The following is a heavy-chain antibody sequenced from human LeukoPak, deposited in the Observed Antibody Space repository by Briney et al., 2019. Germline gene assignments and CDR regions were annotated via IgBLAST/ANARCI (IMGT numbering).Heavy chain of an antibody. CDR2: IPYDGSNK. Sequence: GGSLRLSCAASGFTFSSYGMHWVRQAPSKGLEWVAVIPYDGSNKYYADSVKGRFTISRDNSKNTLYLQMNSLRAEDTAVYYCAKGGRVLLDYFDYWGQGTLVTVSS. J-gene: IGHJ4*02. V-gene: IGHV3-30*18. CDR1: GFTFSSYG. D-gene: IGHD3-10*01. CDR3: AKGGRVLLDYFDY.